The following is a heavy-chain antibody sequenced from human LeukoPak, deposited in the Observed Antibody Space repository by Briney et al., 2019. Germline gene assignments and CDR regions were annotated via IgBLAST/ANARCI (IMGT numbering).Heavy chain of an antibody. D-gene: IGHD1-7*01. CDR3: ATGITGTTVGPRDY. Sequence: PGRSLRLSCAASGFTFSSYGMPWVRQAPGKGLEWVAVISYDGSNKYYADSVKGRFTISRDNSKNTLYLQMNSLRAEDTAVYYCATGITGTTVGPRDYWGQGTLVTVSS. J-gene: IGHJ4*02. V-gene: IGHV3-30*03. CDR1: GFTFSSYG. CDR2: ISYDGSNK.